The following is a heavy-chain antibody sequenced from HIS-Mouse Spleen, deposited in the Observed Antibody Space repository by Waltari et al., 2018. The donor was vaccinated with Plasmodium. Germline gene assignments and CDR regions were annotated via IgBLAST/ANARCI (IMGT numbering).Heavy chain of an antibody. CDR3: ARDPQVNDWYFDL. V-gene: IGHV3-21*01. J-gene: IGHJ2*01. CDR2: ISSSSYI. CDR1: GFTFRSYS. Sequence: EVQLVESGGGLVTPGGSLRLSCAASGFTFRSYSMTWVRQAPGKGLEWVSSISSSSYIYYADSVKGRFTISRDNAKNSLYLQMNSLRAEDTAVYYCARDPQVNDWYFDLWGRGTLVTVSS.